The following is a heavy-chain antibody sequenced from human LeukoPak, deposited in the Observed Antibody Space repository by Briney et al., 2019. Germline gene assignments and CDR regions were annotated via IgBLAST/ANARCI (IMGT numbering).Heavy chain of an antibody. CDR2: INSDGSST. V-gene: IGHV3-74*01. Sequence: GGSLRLSCAASGFTFNRYWMHWVRQVPGKGLVWVSRINSDGSSTTYADSVKGRFTISRDNARNTLNLQMNSLRAEDTAVYYCARGRGTIYMFDYWGQGTLVTVSS. J-gene: IGHJ4*02. D-gene: IGHD2/OR15-2a*01. CDR1: GFTFNRYW. CDR3: ARGRGTIYMFDY.